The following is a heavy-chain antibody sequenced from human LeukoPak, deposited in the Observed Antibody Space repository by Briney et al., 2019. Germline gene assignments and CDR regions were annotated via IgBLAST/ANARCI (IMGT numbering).Heavy chain of an antibody. D-gene: IGHD3-16*02. CDR2: ISSSSSYI. CDR1: GFIFSSYS. V-gene: IGHV3-21*01. Sequence: GGSLRLSCAASGFIFSSYSMSWVRQAPGKGLDWVSSISSSSSYIYYADSVKGRFTISRDNAKNSLYLQMNSLRAEDTAVYYCARDWGYRYDYWGQGTLVTVSS. CDR3: ARDWGYRYDY. J-gene: IGHJ4*02.